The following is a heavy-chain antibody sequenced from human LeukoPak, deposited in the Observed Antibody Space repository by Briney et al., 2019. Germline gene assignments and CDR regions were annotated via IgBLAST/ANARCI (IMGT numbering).Heavy chain of an antibody. CDR3: ARQYSSGWYGNDAFDI. CDR2: ISAYNGNT. Sequence: GASVKVSCKASGYTFTSYDISWVRQAPGQGLEWMGWISAYNGNTNYAQKLQGRVTMTTDTSTSTAYMELRSLRSDDTAVYYCARQYSSGWYGNDAFDIWGQGTMVTVSS. V-gene: IGHV1-18*01. D-gene: IGHD6-19*01. CDR1: GYTFTSYD. J-gene: IGHJ3*02.